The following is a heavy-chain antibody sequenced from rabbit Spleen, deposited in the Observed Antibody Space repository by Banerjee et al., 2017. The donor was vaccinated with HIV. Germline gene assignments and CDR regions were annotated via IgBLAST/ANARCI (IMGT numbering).Heavy chain of an antibody. Sequence: QSLEESGGDLVKPGASLTLTCTASGVSFNSGYDMCWVRQAPGKGLQWIACIYTGSSGGTYSATWAKGRFTISKTSSTTVTLQMTSLTAADTATYFCARDTGTSFSTYGMDLWGQGTLVTVS. CDR2: IYTGSSGGT. CDR3: ARDTGTSFSTYGMDL. V-gene: IGHV1S40*01. D-gene: IGHD8-1*01. CDR1: GVSFNSGYD. J-gene: IGHJ6*01.